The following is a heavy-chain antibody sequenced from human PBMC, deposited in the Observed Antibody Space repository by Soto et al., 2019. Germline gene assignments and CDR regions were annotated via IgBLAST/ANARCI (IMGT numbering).Heavy chain of an antibody. D-gene: IGHD3-10*01. CDR2: IVGSGDNT. V-gene: IGHV3-23*01. CDR1: GFTFSSYT. J-gene: IGHJ3*02. Sequence: GSLRLSCAASGFTFSSYTMTWVRQAPGERLEWVSSIVGSGDNTYYADSVKGRFTISRDNSKTTLYLQMNSLRAEDTAVYYCAKYYYSSGSIRAFAIWGQGTMVTVSS. CDR3: AKYYYSSGSIRAFAI.